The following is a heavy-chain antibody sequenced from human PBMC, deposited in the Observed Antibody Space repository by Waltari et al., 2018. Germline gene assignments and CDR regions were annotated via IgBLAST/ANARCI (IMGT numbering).Heavy chain of an antibody. CDR2: INRGGST. J-gene: IGHJ6*03. Sequence: QVQLQQWGAGLLKPSETLSLTCAVDGGSFSDYYSTWIRQPPGKGLEWIGEINRGGSTNYHASLKGRVTISVDSSKTQFSLRLTSVAAADTAVYYCARGACSDTSCYANYYYMDVWGKGTAVTVSS. CDR3: ARGACSDTSCYANYYYMDV. CDR1: GGSFSDYY. V-gene: IGHV4-34*01. D-gene: IGHD2-2*01.